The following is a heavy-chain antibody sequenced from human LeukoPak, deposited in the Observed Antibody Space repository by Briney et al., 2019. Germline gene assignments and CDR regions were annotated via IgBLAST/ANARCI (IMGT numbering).Heavy chain of an antibody. CDR1: GYSFRSYV. V-gene: IGHV1-18*04. CDR2: FNGYNGDT. J-gene: IGHJ4*02. D-gene: IGHD2-2*01. CDR3: PRPYCSGNICYRLDY. Sequence: GAAVKVSRKTSGYSFRSYVLNWVRQAPGQGVEWMGWFNGYNGDTESTQRFQGRIIMTVDTSTSTGYMELRRLTSDDTAIYYCPRPYCSGNICYRLDYWGQGTLVAASS.